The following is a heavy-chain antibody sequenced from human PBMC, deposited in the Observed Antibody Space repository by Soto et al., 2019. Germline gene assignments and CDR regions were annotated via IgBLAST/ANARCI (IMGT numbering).Heavy chain of an antibody. CDR2: IWGDGSSQ. CDR3: GRAMQSSDCNHCYFDS. D-gene: IGHD6-19*01. CDR1: GFTFSSYA. J-gene: IGHJ4*02. V-gene: IGHV3-33*01. Sequence: QVRLVESGGGVVQPGRSLRLSCTPSGFTFSSYAMHWVRQAPGRGLEWVAVIWGDGSSQFYADSVKGRFTISRDNSKNMLYLQMNSLGVEDTAGYFCGRAMQSSDCNHCYFDSWGQGTLVTVSS.